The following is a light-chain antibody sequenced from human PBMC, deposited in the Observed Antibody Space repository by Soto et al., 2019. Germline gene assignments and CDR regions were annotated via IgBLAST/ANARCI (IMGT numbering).Light chain of an antibody. J-gene: IGKJ4*01. V-gene: IGKV3-15*01. CDR1: QSVSSN. Sequence: EIVMTQSPATLSVSPGERATLSCRASQSVSSNLAWYQQKPGQAPRLLIYGASTRATGIPARFSGSGSGTEFTLTLSSLQSEDFAVSYCQQYHNWPPPLTFGGGTKVEIK. CDR2: GAS. CDR3: QQYHNWPPPLT.